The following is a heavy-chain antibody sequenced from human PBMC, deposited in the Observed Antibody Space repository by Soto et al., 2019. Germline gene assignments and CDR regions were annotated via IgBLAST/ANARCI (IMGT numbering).Heavy chain of an antibody. V-gene: IGHV4-59*01. CDR2: VYDNGRP. CDR3: ARGVGSSPPRY. CDR1: GGSISVYY. D-gene: IGHD3-9*01. Sequence: SETLSLTCTISGGSISVYYWSWIRQSPRQGLEWIGYVYDNGRPYYSPSLKIRVTFSADTSKNQISLKLTSSTAADTAVYYCARGVGSSPPRYWGRGTLVTAPQ. J-gene: IGHJ4*02.